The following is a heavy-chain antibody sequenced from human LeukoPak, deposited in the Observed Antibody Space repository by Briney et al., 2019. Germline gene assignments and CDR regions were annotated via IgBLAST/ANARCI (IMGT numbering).Heavy chain of an antibody. V-gene: IGHV3-48*01. CDR1: GSTFSSYS. Sequence: PGGSLRLSCAASGSTFSSYSMNWVRQAPGKGLEWVSYISSSSSTIYYADSVKGRFTISRDNAKNSLYLQMNSLRAEDTAVYYCASRITMVRGGFDNWGQGTLVTVSS. CDR3: ASRITMVRGGFDN. J-gene: IGHJ4*02. D-gene: IGHD3-10*01. CDR2: ISSSSSTI.